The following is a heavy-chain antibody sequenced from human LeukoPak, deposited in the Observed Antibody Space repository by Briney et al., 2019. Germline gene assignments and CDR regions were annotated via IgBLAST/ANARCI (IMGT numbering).Heavy chain of an antibody. J-gene: IGHJ4*02. CDR3: AISKMGDILTGYDNPYFDY. V-gene: IGHV3-33*01. Sequence: GGSLRLSCAASGFTFSSYGMHWVRQAPGKGLEWVAVIWYDGSNKYYADSVKGRFTISRDNSKNTLYLQMNSLRAEDTAVYYCAISKMGDILTGYDNPYFDYWGQGTLVTVSS. D-gene: IGHD3-9*01. CDR2: IWYDGSNK. CDR1: GFTFSSYG.